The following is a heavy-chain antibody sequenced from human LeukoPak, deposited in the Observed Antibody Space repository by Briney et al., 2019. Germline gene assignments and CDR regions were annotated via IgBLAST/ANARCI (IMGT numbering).Heavy chain of an antibody. CDR2: IIPIFGTA. CDR3: ARPVLWFGEPHAFDI. J-gene: IGHJ3*02. CDR1: GGTFSSYA. Sequence: ASVKVSRNASGGTFSSYAISWVRQAPGQGLEWMGGIIPIFGTANYAQKFQGRVTITTDDSTSTAYIGLSSLRYEDTTVYYCARPVLWFGEPHAFDIWAQGTMVTVSS. D-gene: IGHD3-10*01. V-gene: IGHV1-69*05.